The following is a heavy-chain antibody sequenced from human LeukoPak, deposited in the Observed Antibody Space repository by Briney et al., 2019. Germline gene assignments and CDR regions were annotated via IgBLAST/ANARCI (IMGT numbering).Heavy chain of an antibody. CDR2: ITSGGIK. Sequence: GGSLRLSCAASGFTLSSSAMSWVRQAAGKGLECISTITSGGIKDYADYVKGRFTISRDNSKDTLYLQMNSLRAEDTAVYYCTYWETRARFQYWGQGTLVTVSS. CDR3: TYWETRARFQY. J-gene: IGHJ1*01. CDR1: GFTLSSSA. D-gene: IGHD1-26*01. V-gene: IGHV3-23*01.